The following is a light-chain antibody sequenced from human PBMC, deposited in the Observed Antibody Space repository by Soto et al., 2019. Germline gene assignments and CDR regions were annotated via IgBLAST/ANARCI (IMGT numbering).Light chain of an antibody. Sequence: DIQMTQSPSSLSASVGDRVTITCRASQGIRDALGWYQQKPGKVPKRLIYSASSLQNGVPSRFSCSGSETVFTLTISSLQPEDFATYFCLQHSDYPFTFRQGTRLEI. CDR2: SAS. CDR1: QGIRDA. V-gene: IGKV1-17*01. CDR3: LQHSDYPFT. J-gene: IGKJ2*01.